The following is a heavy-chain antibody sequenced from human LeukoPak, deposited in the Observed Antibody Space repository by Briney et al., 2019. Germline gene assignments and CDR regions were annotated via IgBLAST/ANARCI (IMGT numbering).Heavy chain of an antibody. Sequence: PSETLSLTCTVSGGSIISYYWSWIRQPPGKGLEWIGYIYYSGSTNYNPSLKSRVTISVDTSKNQFSLKLSSVTAADTAVYYCARHRSGGSCSLLDYWGQGTLVTVSS. V-gene: IGHV4-59*08. J-gene: IGHJ4*02. CDR2: IYYSGST. CDR3: ARHRSGGSCSLLDY. D-gene: IGHD2-15*01. CDR1: GGSIISYY.